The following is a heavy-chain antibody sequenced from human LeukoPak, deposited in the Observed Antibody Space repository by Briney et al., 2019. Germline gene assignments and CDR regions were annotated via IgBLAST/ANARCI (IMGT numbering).Heavy chain of an antibody. V-gene: IGHV1-24*01. CDR1: GYTLTELS. J-gene: IGHJ4*02. CDR2: FDPEDGET. D-gene: IGHD6-19*01. CDR3: ARVGTSSSGWFNNY. Sequence: ASVKVSCKVSGYTLTELSMHWVRQAPGKGLEWMGGFDPEDGETIYAQKFQGRVTMTTDTSTSTAYMELRSLRSDDTAVYYCARVGTSSSGWFNNYWGQGTLVTVSS.